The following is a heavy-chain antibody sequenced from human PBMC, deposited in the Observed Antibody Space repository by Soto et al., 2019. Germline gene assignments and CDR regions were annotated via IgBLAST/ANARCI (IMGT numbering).Heavy chain of an antibody. CDR3: ARSRGYSYYYMDV. CDR1: GGSFSGYY. CDR2: INHSGST. J-gene: IGHJ6*03. Sequence: SETLSLTCAVYGGSFSGYYWSWIRQLPGKGLEWIGEINHSGSTNYNPSLKSRVTISVDTSKNQFSLKLSSVTAADTAVYYCARSRGYSYYYMDVWGKGTTVTVSS. D-gene: IGHD5-12*01. V-gene: IGHV4-34*01.